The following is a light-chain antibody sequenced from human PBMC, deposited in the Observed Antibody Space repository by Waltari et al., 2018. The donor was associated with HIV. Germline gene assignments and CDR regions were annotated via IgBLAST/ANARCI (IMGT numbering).Light chain of an antibody. J-gene: IGLJ2*01. V-gene: IGLV2-14*01. CDR1: SSDVGGYNY. CDR2: EVS. CDR3: SSYTSSSHVV. Sequence: QSALTQPASVSGSPGQSITISCTGTSSDVGGYNYVPWYQQHPGKAPKLMIYEVSNRPSGVSNRFSGSKSGNTASLTISGLQAEYEADYYCSSYTSSSHVVFGGGTKLTVL.